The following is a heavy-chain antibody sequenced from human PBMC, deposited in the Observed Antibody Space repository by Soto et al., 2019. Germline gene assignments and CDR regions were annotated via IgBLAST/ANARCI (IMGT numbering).Heavy chain of an antibody. V-gene: IGHV3-30*18. CDR3: AKDRPSGSRPYYYGMDV. CDR2: ISYDGSNK. CDR1: GFTFSSYG. J-gene: IGHJ6*02. Sequence: QVQLVESGGGVVQPGRSLRLSCAASGFTFSSYGMHWVRQAPGKGLEWVAVISYDGSNKYYADSVKGRFTISRDNSKNTVYLQMNSVRAEDTAVYYCAKDRPSGSRPYYYGMDVWGQGTTVTVSS. D-gene: IGHD1-26*01.